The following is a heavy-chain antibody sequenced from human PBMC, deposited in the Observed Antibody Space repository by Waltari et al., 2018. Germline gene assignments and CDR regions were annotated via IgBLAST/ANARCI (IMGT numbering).Heavy chain of an antibody. CDR1: GGSISSYY. CDR2: IYYSGST. V-gene: IGHV4-59*01. D-gene: IGHD3-16*01. CDR3: ARVGEGGCGGVYFDY. J-gene: IGHJ4*02. Sequence: QVQLQESGPGLVKLSETLSLPCPVSGGSISSYYWSWLRQPPGKGLEWIGYIYYSGSTNYNPSLKSRVTISVDTSKNQFSLKLSSVTAADTAVYYCARVGEGGCGGVYFDYWGQGTLVTVSS.